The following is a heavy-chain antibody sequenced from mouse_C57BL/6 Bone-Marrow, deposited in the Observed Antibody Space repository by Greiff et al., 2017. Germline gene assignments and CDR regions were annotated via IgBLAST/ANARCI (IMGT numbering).Heavy chain of an antibody. D-gene: IGHD1-1*01. J-gene: IGHJ1*03. CDR1: GYAFSSSG. CDR2: IYPGDGDT. CDR3: AREYYGTVWYVDV. Sequence: QVQLQQSGPELVKPGASVKISCKASGYAFSSSGMNWVKQRPGKGLEWIGRIYPGDGDTNYNGKFKGKATLTADKSSSTAYLPLRSLTSEDSAVDVCAREYYGTVWYVDVWGRGTTVTVSA. V-gene: IGHV1-82*01.